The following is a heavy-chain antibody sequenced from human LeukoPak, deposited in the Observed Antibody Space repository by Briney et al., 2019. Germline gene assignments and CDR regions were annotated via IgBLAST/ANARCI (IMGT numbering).Heavy chain of an antibody. D-gene: IGHD2-2*01. Sequence: ASVKVSCKASGYTFTSYGISWVRQAPGQGLEWMGWISAYNGNTNYAQKLQGRVTMTTDTSTSTAYMELRSLRSDDTAVYYCARAFWCSSTSCYSWNYEIYYYYGMDVWGQGTTVTVSS. J-gene: IGHJ6*02. CDR2: ISAYNGNT. CDR3: ARAFWCSSTSCYSWNYEIYYYYGMDV. CDR1: GYTFTSYG. V-gene: IGHV1-18*01.